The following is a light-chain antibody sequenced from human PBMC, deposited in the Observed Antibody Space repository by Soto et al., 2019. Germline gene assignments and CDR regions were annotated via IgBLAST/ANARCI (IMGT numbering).Light chain of an antibody. CDR3: SSYTTSSTYF. CDR1: SSDVGAFNY. Sequence: LTQPASVSGSPGQSIAISCTGTSSDVGAFNYVSWYHQHPGKAPKFMIFDVSSRPSGVSDRFSGSKSGNTASLTISGLHTEDEADYYCSSYTTSSTYFFGTGTKVTVL. J-gene: IGLJ1*01. V-gene: IGLV2-14*03. CDR2: DVS.